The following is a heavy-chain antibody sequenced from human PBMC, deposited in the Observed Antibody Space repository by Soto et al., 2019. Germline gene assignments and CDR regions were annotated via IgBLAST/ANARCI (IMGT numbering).Heavy chain of an antibody. J-gene: IGHJ4*02. CDR3: ASGLLVGPTTFVFNY. D-gene: IGHD1-26*01. Sequence: GESLKISCAASGFVFSSYSMHWVRQVQGKGLEWVSVIGDNGHFTNYAGSVRGRFTNSRDNSRNTLYLQMNNLRAEDTAIYFCASGLLVGPTTFVFNYWGQGALVTVSS. V-gene: IGHV3-23*01. CDR1: GFVFSSYS. CDR2: IGDNGHFT.